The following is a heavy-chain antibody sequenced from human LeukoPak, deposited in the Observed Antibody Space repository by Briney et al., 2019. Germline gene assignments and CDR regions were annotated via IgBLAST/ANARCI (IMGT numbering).Heavy chain of an antibody. CDR2: ISFDGSNK. CDR3: ARGGIYTSSSPPFDY. CDR1: GFTFSNYA. V-gene: IGHV3-30-3*01. J-gene: IGHJ4*02. Sequence: GGSLRLSCAASGFTFSNYAAHWVRQAPGKGLEWVAVISFDGSNKHYADFVKGRFTISRSDFYDTLYLQMNSLGGEDTAVYYCARGGIYTSSSPPFDYWGQGALVPSPQ. D-gene: IGHD2-2*01.